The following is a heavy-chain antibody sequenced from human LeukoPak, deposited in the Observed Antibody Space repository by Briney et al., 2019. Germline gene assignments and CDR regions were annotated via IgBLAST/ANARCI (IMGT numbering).Heavy chain of an antibody. CDR1: GFTFSRSG. J-gene: IGHJ5*02. CDR3: AKDSYCSSTSCHPLNWFDP. V-gene: IGHV3-23*01. CDR2: ISGSGGST. Sequence: GGSLRLSCAASGFTFSRSGMSGGCPAPGKGVEWVSAISGSGGSTYYADSVKGRFTISRDNSKNTLYLQMNSLRAEDTAVYYCAKDSYCSSTSCHPLNWFDPWGQGTLVTVSS. D-gene: IGHD2-2*01.